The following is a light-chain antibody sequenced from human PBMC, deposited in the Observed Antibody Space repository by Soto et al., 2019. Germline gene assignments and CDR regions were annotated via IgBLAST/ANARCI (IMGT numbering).Light chain of an antibody. Sequence: DIRMTQSPSTLSASVGDRVTITCRASQSISRFVYWYQQKPGKAPKLLIYDASSLQTGVPSRFSGSGSGTDFTLTISYLQPEDFATYYCQQCYKNPRTFGQGTKVDIK. CDR2: DAS. J-gene: IGKJ1*01. V-gene: IGKV1-39*01. CDR1: QSISRF. CDR3: QQCYKNPRT.